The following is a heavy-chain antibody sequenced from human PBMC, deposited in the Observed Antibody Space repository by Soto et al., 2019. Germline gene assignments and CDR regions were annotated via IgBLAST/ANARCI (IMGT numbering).Heavy chain of an antibody. CDR3: ARAPSVGATHYYYYYGMDV. CDR2: VYYSGST. J-gene: IGHJ6*02. D-gene: IGHD1-26*01. V-gene: IGHV4-30-4*01. CDR1: GGSISSGDYY. Sequence: PSETLSLTCTVSGGSISSGDYYWSWIRQPPGKGLEWIGYVYYSGSTYYNPSLKSRVTISVDTSKNQFSLKLSSVTAADTAVYYCARAPSVGATHYYYYYGMDVWGQGTTVTVSS.